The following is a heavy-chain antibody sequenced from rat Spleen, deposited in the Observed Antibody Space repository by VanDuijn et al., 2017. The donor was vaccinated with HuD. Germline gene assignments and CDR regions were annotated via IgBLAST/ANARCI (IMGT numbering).Heavy chain of an antibody. CDR2: ISYDGSST. D-gene: IGHD3-8*01. Sequence: EVQLVESGGGLVQPGRSLKLSCAASGFTFSNYGMAWVCQAPTKGLEWVATISYDGSSTYYRHSVKGRFTIARDNAKSTLYLQMDSLGSEDTATYYCARHGHPSYFDYWGQGVMVTVSS. CDR1: GFTFSNYG. CDR3: ARHGHPSYFDY. J-gene: IGHJ2*01. V-gene: IGHV5-29*01.